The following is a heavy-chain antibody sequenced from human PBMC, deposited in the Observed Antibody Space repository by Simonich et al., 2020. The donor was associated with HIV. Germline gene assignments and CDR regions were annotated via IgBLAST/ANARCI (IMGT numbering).Heavy chain of an antibody. D-gene: IGHD6-13*01. CDR3: ARDGAATHYYYYYMDV. Sequence: GGSLRLSCAASGFTFSKYAMNWVRQAPGKGLEWVANIKQDGSEKYYVDSVKGRFTISRDNSKNTLYLQMNSLRAEDTAVYYCARDGAATHYYYYYMDVWGKGTTVTVSS. J-gene: IGHJ6*03. CDR2: IKQDGSEK. V-gene: IGHV3-7*01. CDR1: GFTFSKYA.